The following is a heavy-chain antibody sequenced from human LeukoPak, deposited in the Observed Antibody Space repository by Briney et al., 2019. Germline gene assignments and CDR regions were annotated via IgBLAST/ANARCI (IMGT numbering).Heavy chain of an antibody. CDR2: TYYRSKWYN. D-gene: IGHD5-18*01. J-gene: IGHJ4*02. Sequence: SQTLSLTCGISGDSVSSNSAAWNWIRQSPSRGLEWLGRTYYRSKWYNEYAVFVKSRITIKPDTSKNQFSLQLNSVTPEDTAVYYCARDVDTAMLYWGQGTLVTVSS. CDR3: ARDVDTAMLY. V-gene: IGHV6-1*01. CDR1: GDSVSSNSAA.